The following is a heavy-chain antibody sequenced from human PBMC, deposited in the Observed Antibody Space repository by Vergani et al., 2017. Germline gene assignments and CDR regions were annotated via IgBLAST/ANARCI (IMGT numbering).Heavy chain of an antibody. J-gene: IGHJ4*02. CDR1: GFSFSGYW. CDR2: IKSDGSIT. D-gene: IGHD2-21*01. Sequence: EVQLVESGGGLIHPGGSLRLSCEGSGFSFSGYWMHWVRQSPEKGLVWVSRIKSDGSITNYADSVKGRFTISRDNAKNTLYLQMNSLRVEDTATYYCAKDPESIVAPTLGFDFWGQGTLVTVSS. V-gene: IGHV3-74*01. CDR3: AKDPESIVAPTLGFDF.